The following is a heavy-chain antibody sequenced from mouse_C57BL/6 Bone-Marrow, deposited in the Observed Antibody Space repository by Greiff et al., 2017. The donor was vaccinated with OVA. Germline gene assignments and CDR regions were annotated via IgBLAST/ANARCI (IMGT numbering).Heavy chain of an antibody. CDR3: ARRWLLRGSWFAY. CDR1: GFTFSDYG. D-gene: IGHD2-3*01. CDR2: ISHLAYSI. J-gene: IGHJ3*01. V-gene: IGHV5-15*01. Sequence: EVKLMESGGGLVQPGGSLKLSCAASGFTFSDYGMAWVRQAPRKGPEWVAFISHLAYSIYYADTVTGRFTIPRANAENTLYLEMSSLRAEDTAMYYCARRWLLRGSWFAYWGQGTLVTVSA.